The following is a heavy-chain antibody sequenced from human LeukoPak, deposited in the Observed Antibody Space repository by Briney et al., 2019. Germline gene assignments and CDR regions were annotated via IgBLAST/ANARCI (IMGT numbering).Heavy chain of an antibody. CDR3: ARVRGDSSRDAFDI. D-gene: IGHD6-13*01. V-gene: IGHV4-59*01. J-gene: IGHJ3*02. CDR2: SYYSGST. CDR1: GGSISSYY. Sequence: SETLSLTCTVSGGSISSYYWSWIRQPPGKGQEWVGYSYYSGSTNYNPSLKSRVTISVDTSKNQFSLKLSSVTAADTAVYYCARVRGDSSRDAFDIWGQGTMVTVSS.